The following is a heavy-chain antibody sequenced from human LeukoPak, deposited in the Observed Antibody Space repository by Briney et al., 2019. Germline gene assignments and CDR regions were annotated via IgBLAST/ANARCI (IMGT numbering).Heavy chain of an antibody. CDR2: IYPGDSDT. V-gene: IGHV5-51*01. D-gene: IGHD3-3*01. Sequence: GESLKISCKGSGYSFTSYWIGWVRQMPGKGLEWMGIIYPGDSDTRYSPSFQGQVTISADKSISTAYLQWSSLKASDTAMYYCARTIFGVVEAGAFDIWGQGTMVTVSS. J-gene: IGHJ3*02. CDR1: GYSFTSYW. CDR3: ARTIFGVVEAGAFDI.